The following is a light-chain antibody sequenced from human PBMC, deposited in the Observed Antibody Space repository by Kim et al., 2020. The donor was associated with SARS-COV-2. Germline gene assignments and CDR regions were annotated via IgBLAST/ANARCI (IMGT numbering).Light chain of an antibody. CDR1: SGHSSYA. CDR2: LNSDGSH. V-gene: IGLV4-69*01. J-gene: IGLJ2*01. CDR3: QTWGTGFRV. Sequence: ASVQLTCTLSSGHSSYAIAWHQQQPEKGPRYLMKLNSDGSHTKGDGIPDRFSGSSSGAERYLTISSLQSEDEADYYCQTWGTGFRVFGGGTQLTVL.